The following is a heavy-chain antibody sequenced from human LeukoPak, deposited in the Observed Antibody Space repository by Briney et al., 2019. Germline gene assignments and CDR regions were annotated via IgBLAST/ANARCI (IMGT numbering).Heavy chain of an antibody. D-gene: IGHD1-26*01. J-gene: IGHJ4*02. V-gene: IGHV4-34*01. Sequence: SETLSLTCAVYSGSFSGYYWSWIRQPPGKGLEWIGEINHSGSTNYNPSLKSRVTISVDTSKNQFSLKLSSVTAADTAVYYCARGHEGATNWGQGTLVTVSS. CDR1: SGSFSGYY. CDR2: INHSGST. CDR3: ARGHEGATN.